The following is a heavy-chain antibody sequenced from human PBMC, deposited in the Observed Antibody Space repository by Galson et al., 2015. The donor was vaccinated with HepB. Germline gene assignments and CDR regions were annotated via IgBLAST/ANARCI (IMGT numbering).Heavy chain of an antibody. CDR1: GFTFNAYS. D-gene: IGHD2-15*01. J-gene: IGHJ6*02. V-gene: IGHV3-21*01. CDR3: ATLGGYCAGGSCFPYYYGMDV. Sequence: SLRLSCAASGFTFNAYSMNWVRQAPGKGLEWVSSISSSSTYIYHADSVKGRFTISRDNAKNSLFLQMNSLRAEDTAVYYCATLGGYCAGGSCFPYYYGMDVWGQGTTVTVSS. CDR2: ISSSSTYI.